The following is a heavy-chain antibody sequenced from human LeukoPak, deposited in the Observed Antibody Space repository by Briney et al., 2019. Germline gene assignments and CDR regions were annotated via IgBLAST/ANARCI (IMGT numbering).Heavy chain of an antibody. CDR3: ARGDDILTAYLY. CDR1: GGTFNSYS. CDR2: IIPLFGTA. J-gene: IGHJ4*02. D-gene: IGHD3-9*01. V-gene: IGHV1-69*13. Sequence: ASVKVSCKASGGTFNSYSISWVRQAPGQGLEWMGGIIPLFGTANYAQKFQGRVTITADESTTTASMELSSLRSEDSAAYYCARGDDILTAYLYWGQGTLVTVSS.